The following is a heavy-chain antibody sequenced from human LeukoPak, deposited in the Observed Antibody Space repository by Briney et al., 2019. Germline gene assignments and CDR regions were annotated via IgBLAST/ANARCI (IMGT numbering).Heavy chain of an antibody. CDR3: AKPSGSYLHDAFDI. Sequence: PGGSLRLSCAVSGFTFSDYYMSWIRQAPGKGLEWVSYISSSGSTIYYADSVKGRFTISRDNSKNTLHLQMNSLRAEDTAVYYCAKPSGSYLHDAFDIWGQGTMVTVSS. D-gene: IGHD1-26*01. CDR1: GFTFSDYY. CDR2: ISSSGSTI. V-gene: IGHV3-11*04. J-gene: IGHJ3*02.